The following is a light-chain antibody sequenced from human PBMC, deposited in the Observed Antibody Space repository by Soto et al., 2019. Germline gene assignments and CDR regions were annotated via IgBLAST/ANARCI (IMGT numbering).Light chain of an antibody. V-gene: IGLV1-47*01. CDR2: RSN. J-gene: IGLJ3*02. CDR1: SPSIGSNY. Sequence: QSVLSQPPSASGTPGQRVTISCSGSSPSIGSNYVSWYQHLPGTAPKLLIYRSNQRPSGVPDRFSGSKSGTSASLAISGLRSEDEADYFCASWDDSLSGWVFGTGTKVTVL. CDR3: ASWDDSLSGWV.